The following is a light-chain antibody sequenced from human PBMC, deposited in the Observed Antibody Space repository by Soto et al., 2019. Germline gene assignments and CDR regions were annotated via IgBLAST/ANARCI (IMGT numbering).Light chain of an antibody. J-gene: IGKJ3*01. V-gene: IGKV3-20*01. CDR3: QQYGSSPFT. Sequence: EIVMTQSPGTLSLSVGDRATLSCRASQSISSCYLAWYQQKPGHAPRLLFYAASSRATGIPDRFSGSGSGTDFTLTISRLEPEDFAVYYCQQYGSSPFTFGHGTKVDIK. CDR2: AAS. CDR1: QSISSCY.